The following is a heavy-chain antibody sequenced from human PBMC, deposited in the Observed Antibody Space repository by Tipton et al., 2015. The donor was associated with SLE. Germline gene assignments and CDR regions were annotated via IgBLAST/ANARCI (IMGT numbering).Heavy chain of an antibody. Sequence: TLSLTCTVSGGSISSGSYYWSWIRQPPGKGLEWIGYIYYSGSTYYNPSLKSRVTISVDTSKNQFSLKLSSVTAADTAVYYCARVNGWYDAFDIWGQGTMVTVSS. V-gene: IGHV4-30-4*01. J-gene: IGHJ3*02. CDR2: IYYSGST. CDR1: GGSISSGSYY. CDR3: ARVNGWYDAFDI. D-gene: IGHD6-19*01.